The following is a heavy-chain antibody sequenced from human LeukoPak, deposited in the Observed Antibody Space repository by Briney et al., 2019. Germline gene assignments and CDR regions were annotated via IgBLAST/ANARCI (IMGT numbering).Heavy chain of an antibody. CDR1: GFTFSSYW. J-gene: IGHJ4*02. V-gene: IGHV3-74*01. Sequence: QPGGSLRLSCAASGFTFSSYWMHWVRQAPGKGLVWVSRINTDGSTTTYADSVRGRFTISRDNSKNVMFLQMSSLRLDDTATYFCARETLRYFDYWSRGALVAVSS. CDR2: INTDGSTT. CDR3: ARETLRYFDY.